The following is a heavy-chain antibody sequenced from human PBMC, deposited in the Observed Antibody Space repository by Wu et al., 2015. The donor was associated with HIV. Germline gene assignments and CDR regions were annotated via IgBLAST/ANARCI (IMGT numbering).Heavy chain of an antibody. D-gene: IGHD2-21*01. CDR2: IRPDSGAT. CDR3: ARDLGDDFAVRGFYWYMDV. CDR1: GYSFTAHY. Sequence: QVQLVQSGAEVAKPGASVRVSCQTSGYSFTAHYIHWVRQAPGQGLEWMGWIRPDSGATHFAERFEDRVTMTRDASISTAYMELRRLRSDDTAVYFCARDLGDDFAVRGFYWYMDVWDRGTAITVSS. J-gene: IGHJ6*03. V-gene: IGHV1-2*02.